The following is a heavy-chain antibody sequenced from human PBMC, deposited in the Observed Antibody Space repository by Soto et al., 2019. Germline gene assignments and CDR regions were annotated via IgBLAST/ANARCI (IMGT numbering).Heavy chain of an antibody. J-gene: IGHJ4*02. D-gene: IGHD1-26*01. CDR3: AKDIGPYSGSYY. CDR2: ISGSGGST. CDR1: GFTFSSYA. Sequence: GGSLRLSCAASGFTFSSYAMSWVRQAPGKGLEWVSAISGSGGSTCYADSVKGRFTISRDNSKNTLYLQMNSLRAEDTAVYYCAKDIGPYSGSYYWGQGTLVTVSS. V-gene: IGHV3-23*01.